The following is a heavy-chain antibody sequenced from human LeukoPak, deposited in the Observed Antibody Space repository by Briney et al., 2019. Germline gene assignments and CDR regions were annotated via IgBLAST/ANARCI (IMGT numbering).Heavy chain of an antibody. CDR2: IYYSGST. CDR1: GGSISSGDYY. J-gene: IGHJ4*02. D-gene: IGHD4-11*01. V-gene: IGHV4-30-4*01. Sequence: SETLSLTCTVSGGSISSGDYYWSWIRQPPGKGLEWIGYIYYSGSTYYNPSLKSRVTISVDTSKNQFSLKLSSVTAADTAVYYCARHSYSNLPPPYYFDYWGQGTLVTVSS. CDR3: ARHSYSNLPPPYYFDY.